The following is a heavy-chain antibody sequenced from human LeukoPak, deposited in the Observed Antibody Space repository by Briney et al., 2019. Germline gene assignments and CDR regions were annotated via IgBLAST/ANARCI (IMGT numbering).Heavy chain of an antibody. D-gene: IGHD2-15*01. J-gene: IGHJ3*02. CDR3: AGIVVXXAAPSXSXDI. V-gene: IGHV4-59*01. CDR1: GGSISSYY. Sequence: PSETLSLTCTVSGGSISSYYWSWIRQPPGKGLEWIGYIYYSGSTNYNPSLKSRVTISVDTSKNQFSLKLSSVTAADTAVYYCAGIVVXXAAPSXSXDIWGXXXMVT. CDR2: IYYSGST.